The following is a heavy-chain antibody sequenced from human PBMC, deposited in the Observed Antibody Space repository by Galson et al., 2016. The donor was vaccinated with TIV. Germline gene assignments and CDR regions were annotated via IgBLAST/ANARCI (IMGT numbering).Heavy chain of an antibody. D-gene: IGHD5-24*01. Sequence: RLSCAASGFTFSAYRMDWVRQAPGKGLEWVAVISSDGTNAHYADSMKGRFTISRDNSGNTLYLQMNNLRSEDTAVYYCATDGRDAYNPYFDSWGQGTLVTVSS. CDR2: ISSDGTNA. V-gene: IGHV3-30*03. CDR1: GFTFSAYR. J-gene: IGHJ4*02. CDR3: ATDGRDAYNPYFDS.